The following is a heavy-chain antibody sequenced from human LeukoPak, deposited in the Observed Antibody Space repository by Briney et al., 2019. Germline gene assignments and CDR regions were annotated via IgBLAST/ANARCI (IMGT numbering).Heavy chain of an antibody. CDR1: GFTVSSNY. CDR3: ARDPYSSSWYSSGFDP. D-gene: IGHD6-13*01. Sequence: GGSLRLSCAASGFTVSSNYMSWVRQAPGKGLEWVSVIYSGGSTYYADSVKGRFTISRDNSKNTLYLQMNSLRAEDTAVYYCARDPYSSSWYSSGFDPWGQGTLVTVSS. V-gene: IGHV3-66*01. CDR2: IYSGGST. J-gene: IGHJ5*02.